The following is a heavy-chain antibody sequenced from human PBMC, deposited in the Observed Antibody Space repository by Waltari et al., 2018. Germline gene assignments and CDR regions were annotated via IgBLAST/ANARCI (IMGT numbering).Heavy chain of an antibody. Sequence: QVQLVQSGAEVKKPGASVKVSCRASGDTFTGYYMNWVRQAPGQGLEWMGWIKPNIGGTRYSQKFQGRVTLTRDASINTAYMELSRVTSDDTAFYYCAGGRVPDYFDYWGQGTLVTVSS. D-gene: IGHD3-16*01. CDR3: AGGRVPDYFDY. J-gene: IGHJ4*02. CDR2: IKPNIGGT. CDR1: GDTFTGYY. V-gene: IGHV1-2*02.